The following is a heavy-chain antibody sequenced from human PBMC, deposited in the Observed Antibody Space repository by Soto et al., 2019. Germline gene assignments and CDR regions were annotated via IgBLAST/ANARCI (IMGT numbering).Heavy chain of an antibody. D-gene: IGHD7-27*01. V-gene: IGHV4-31*03. CDR3: ARWAGEYGGYVDY. CDR2: IYYSGSP. CDR1: GDSISSGGHY. Sequence: QVQLQESGPGLLKPSQTLSLTCTVSGDSISSGGHYWSWIRQHPGKGLEWIGFIYYSGSPYSNPSLKSRVTISVDTFKNRFSLNLSSVTAADTDVYYGARWAGEYGGYVDYWGRGTLVTVSS. J-gene: IGHJ4*02.